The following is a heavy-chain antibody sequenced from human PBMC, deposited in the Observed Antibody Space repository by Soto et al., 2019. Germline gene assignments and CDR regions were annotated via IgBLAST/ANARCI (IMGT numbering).Heavy chain of an antibody. CDR1: GGAFSGYY. CDR2: INHSGST. J-gene: IGHJ4*02. V-gene: IGHV4-34*01. D-gene: IGHD1-1*01. CDR3: ARGGRQLERLPLVPDYYFDY. Sequence: SETLSLTCAVSGGAFSGYYGSRIHQPPGKGLEWIGEINHSGSTNYNPSLKSRVTISVDTSKNQFSLKLSSVTAADTAVYYCARGGRQLERLPLVPDYYFDYWGQG.